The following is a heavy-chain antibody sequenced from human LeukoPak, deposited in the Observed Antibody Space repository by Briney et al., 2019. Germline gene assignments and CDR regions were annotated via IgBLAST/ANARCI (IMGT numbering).Heavy chain of an antibody. CDR2: INHSGST. Sequence: SETLSLTCAVYGGSFSGYYWSLIRQPPGKGLEWIGEINHSGSTNYNPSLKSRVTISVDTSKNQFSLKLSSVTAADTAVYYCARDQEDGDYTGYWGQGTLVTVSS. V-gene: IGHV4-34*01. J-gene: IGHJ4*02. CDR1: GGSFSGYY. D-gene: IGHD4-17*01. CDR3: ARDQEDGDYTGY.